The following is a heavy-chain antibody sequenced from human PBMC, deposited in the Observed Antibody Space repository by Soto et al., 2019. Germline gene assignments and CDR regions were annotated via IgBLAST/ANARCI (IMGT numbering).Heavy chain of an antibody. D-gene: IGHD3-10*01. V-gene: IGHV3-23*01. Sequence: AISGSGGSTYYADSVKGRFTISRDNSKNTLYLKMNSLRAEDTAVYYCAKTNPQYYYGSGSYYKAEYFDYWGQGTLVTVSS. CDR2: ISGSGGST. CDR3: AKTNPQYYYGSGSYYKAEYFDY. J-gene: IGHJ4*02.